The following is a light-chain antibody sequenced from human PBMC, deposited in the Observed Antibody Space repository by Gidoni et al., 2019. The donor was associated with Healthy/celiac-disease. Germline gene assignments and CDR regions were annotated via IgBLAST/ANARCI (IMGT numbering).Light chain of an antibody. CDR2: AAS. CDR3: QQSYSTLPYT. CDR1: QSISSY. J-gene: IGKJ2*01. Sequence: DFQMTQSPSSLSASVGDRVTITCRASQSISSYLNWYQQKPGKAPKLLIYAASSLQSGVPSRFSGSGSGTDVTLTISSLQTEDFATYYGQQSYSTLPYTFGQXTKLEIK. V-gene: IGKV1-39*01.